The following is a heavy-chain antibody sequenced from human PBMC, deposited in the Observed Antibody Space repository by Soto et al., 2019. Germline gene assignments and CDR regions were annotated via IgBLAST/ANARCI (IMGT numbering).Heavy chain of an antibody. Sequence: EVQLVESGGGLVQPGGSLRLSCATSGFTFSTYAMHWDRQAPGKGLEYVSAISSNGRSTYYANSVKGRFTISRDNSKNTLYLQMDSLRAEDMAVYYCARDRCTNGVCYAPSDYWGQGTLVTVSS. CDR1: GFTFSTYA. J-gene: IGHJ4*02. V-gene: IGHV3-64*01. D-gene: IGHD2-8*01. CDR3: ARDRCTNGVCYAPSDY. CDR2: ISSNGRST.